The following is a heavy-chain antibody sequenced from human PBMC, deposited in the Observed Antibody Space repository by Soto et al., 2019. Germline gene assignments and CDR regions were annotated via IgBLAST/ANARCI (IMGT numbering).Heavy chain of an antibody. J-gene: IGHJ4*02. CDR1: GFTFSSYW. CDR2: INSDGSST. CDR3: ARHNQAALTAFDY. V-gene: IGHV3-74*01. Sequence: EVQLVESGGGLVQPGGSLRLSCAASGFTFSSYWMYWVREAPGKGLVWVSRINSDGSSTSYVDSVKGRFTVSRDNAKNTLYLQMNSLRAEDTAVYYCARHNQAALTAFDYWGQGTLVTVSS. D-gene: IGHD1-20*01.